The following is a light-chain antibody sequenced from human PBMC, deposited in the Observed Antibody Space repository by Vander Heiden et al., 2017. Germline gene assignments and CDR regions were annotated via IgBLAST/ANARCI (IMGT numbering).Light chain of an antibody. CDR1: QSLVHSNGNTY. CDR2: KVS. V-gene: IGKV2-30*02. CDR3: MQGTHWPPVT. Sequence: DVVMTQSPLSLPVTLGQPASISCRSSQSLVHSNGNTYLNWFQQRPGQSPRRLIYKVSNRDSGVPDRFSGSASGTDFTLQISRVEAEDVGVYYCMQGTHWPPVTFGGGAKVEIK. J-gene: IGKJ4*01.